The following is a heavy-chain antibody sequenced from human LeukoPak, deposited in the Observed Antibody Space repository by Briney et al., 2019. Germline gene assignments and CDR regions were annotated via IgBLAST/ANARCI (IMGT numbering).Heavy chain of an antibody. D-gene: IGHD5-24*01. CDR2: INPDSGGT. CDR1: GYTFTDYY. J-gene: IGHJ4*02. V-gene: IGHV1-2*02. Sequence: ASVKVSCKTSGYTFTDYYMHWVRQAPGQGLEWMGWINPDSGGTSYAQKFQGRVTMTRDTSISTAYMELSRLRFDDTAVYYCARDGGDGYNAYYFDYWGQGTLVTVSS. CDR3: ARDGGDGYNAYYFDY.